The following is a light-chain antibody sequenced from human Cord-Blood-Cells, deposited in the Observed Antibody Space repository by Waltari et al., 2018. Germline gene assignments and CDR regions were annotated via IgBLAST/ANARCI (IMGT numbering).Light chain of an antibody. V-gene: IGLV2-14*01. CDR1: SSDVGGYNY. J-gene: IGLJ1*01. CDR3: SSYTSSSTLV. CDR2: EVS. Sequence: QSALTQPASVSGSPGQSITISCTGTSSDVGGYNYVSWYQQHPGKAPKLMIYEVSNGPSGVSNRFSGSNSGNTASLTISGLQAEDEADYYCSSYTSSSTLVFGTGTKVTVL.